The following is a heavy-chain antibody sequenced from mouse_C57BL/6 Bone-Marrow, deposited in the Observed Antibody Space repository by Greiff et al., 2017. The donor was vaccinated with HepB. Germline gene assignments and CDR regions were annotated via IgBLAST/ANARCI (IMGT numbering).Heavy chain of an antibody. Sequence: VQLQQSRPELVKPGASVKISCKASGYSFTSYYIHWVKQRPGQGLAWIGWIYPGSGNTKYNEKFKGKATLTADTTSSTAYMQLSSLTSEDSAVYYCAKDYYGSYYAMDYCGQGTAVTVSS. CDR3: AKDYYGSYYAMDY. D-gene: IGHD1-1*01. J-gene: IGHJ4*01. CDR2: IYPGSGNT. CDR1: GYSFTSYY. V-gene: IGHV1-66*01.